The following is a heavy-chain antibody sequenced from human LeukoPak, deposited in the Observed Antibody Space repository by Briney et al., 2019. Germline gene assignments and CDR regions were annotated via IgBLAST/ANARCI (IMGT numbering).Heavy chain of an antibody. CDR3: ARGAPADY. D-gene: IGHD2-2*01. J-gene: IGHJ4*02. Sequence: GGSLRLSCAAPGVTFSTYWMHWVRQAPGEGLVWGSRINTDGSTTTYADSVKGRFTISRDNAKNTLYPQMNSLRAEDTAVYFCARGAPADYWGQGTLVTVSS. CDR1: GVTFSTYW. V-gene: IGHV3-74*01. CDR2: INTDGSTT.